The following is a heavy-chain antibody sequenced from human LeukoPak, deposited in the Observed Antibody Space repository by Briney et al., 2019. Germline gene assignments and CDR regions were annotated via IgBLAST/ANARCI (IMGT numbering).Heavy chain of an antibody. CDR3: AKEDDYGGSSY. D-gene: IGHD4-23*01. Sequence: GGSLRLSCAASGFTFSSYSMNWVRQAPGKGLEWVSYISSSSSTIYYADSVKGRFTISRDNSKNTLYLQTNSLRAEDTAVYYCAKEDDYGGSSYWGQGTLVTVSS. J-gene: IGHJ4*02. CDR1: GFTFSSYS. V-gene: IGHV3-48*01. CDR2: ISSSSSTI.